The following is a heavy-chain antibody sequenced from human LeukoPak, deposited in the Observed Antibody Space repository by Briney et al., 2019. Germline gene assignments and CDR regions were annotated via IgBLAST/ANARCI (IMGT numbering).Heavy chain of an antibody. Sequence: SETLSLTCTVSGGSISSYYWSWIRQPPGKGLEWNGYIYYSGSTNYNPSLKSRATISVDTSKNQFSLKLSSATAADTAVYYCARGPEDGSGSYSLYWGQGTLVTVSS. CDR1: GGSISSYY. V-gene: IGHV4-59*01. CDR3: ARGPEDGSGSYSLY. D-gene: IGHD3-10*01. J-gene: IGHJ4*02. CDR2: IYYSGST.